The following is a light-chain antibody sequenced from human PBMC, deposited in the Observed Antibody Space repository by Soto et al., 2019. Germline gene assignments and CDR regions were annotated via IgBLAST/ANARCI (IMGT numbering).Light chain of an antibody. V-gene: IGKV1-5*01. J-gene: IGKJ1*01. CDR3: QQYKFFWT. Sequence: DIQMTQSPSALSATVGDRVTITCRASQRVRTWLAWYQQKPGKAPQVLIYDASSLGSGVPSRFSGSGSGTEFNITISSLQPEDFATYYCQQYKFFWTFGQGTKVEI. CDR1: QRVRTW. CDR2: DAS.